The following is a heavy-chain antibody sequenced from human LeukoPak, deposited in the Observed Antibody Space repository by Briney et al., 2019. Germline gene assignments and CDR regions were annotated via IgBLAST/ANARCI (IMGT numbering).Heavy chain of an antibody. CDR1: GFTFDDYA. Sequence: QPGRSLRLSCAASGFTFDDYAMHWVRQAPGKGLEWVSGISWNSGSIGYADSVKGRFTISRDNAKNSLYLQMNSLRAEDMALYYCAKDDYGDYHGGYFDYWGQGTLVTVSS. CDR2: ISWNSGSI. J-gene: IGHJ4*02. CDR3: AKDDYGDYHGGYFDY. V-gene: IGHV3-9*03. D-gene: IGHD4-17*01.